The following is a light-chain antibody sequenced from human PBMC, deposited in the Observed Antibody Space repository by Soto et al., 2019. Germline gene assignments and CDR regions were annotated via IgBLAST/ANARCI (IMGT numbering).Light chain of an antibody. Sequence: SALTQPASVSESPGQSITISCAGTSSDVGGYNHVSWYQQRPGKAPKLMIYEVRYRPSGVSNRFSGSKSGNTASLTISGLQAEDEAVYYCCSYTRTSNHYFFGSGTKVTVL. CDR1: SSDVGGYNH. J-gene: IGLJ1*01. CDR3: CSYTRTSNHYF. CDR2: EVR. V-gene: IGLV2-14*01.